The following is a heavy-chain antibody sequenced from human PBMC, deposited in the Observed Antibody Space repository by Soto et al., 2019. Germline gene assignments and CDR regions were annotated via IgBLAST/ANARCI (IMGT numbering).Heavy chain of an antibody. V-gene: IGHV3-33*01. CDR1: GFTFSSYG. D-gene: IGHD3-10*01. Sequence: GGSLRLSCAASGFTFSSYGMHWVRQAPGKGLEWVAVIWYDGSNKYYADSVKGRFTISRDNSKNTLYLQMNSLRAEDTAVYYCARAYGSGIYYYYGMDVWGQGTTVTVSS. J-gene: IGHJ6*02. CDR3: ARAYGSGIYYYYGMDV. CDR2: IWYDGSNK.